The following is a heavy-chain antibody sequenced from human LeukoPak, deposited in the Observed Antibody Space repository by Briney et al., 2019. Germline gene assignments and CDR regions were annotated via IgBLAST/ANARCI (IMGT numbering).Heavy chain of an antibody. V-gene: IGHV3-30*03. J-gene: IGHJ4*02. CDR3: ARVGYEYSSSSGVDY. Sequence: GGSLRLSCAASGFTFSSYGMHWVRQAPGKGLEWVAVISYDGSNKYYADSVKGRFTISRDNSKNTLYLQMNSLRAEDTAVYYCARVGYEYSSSSGVDYWGQGTLVTVSS. CDR2: ISYDGSNK. CDR1: GFTFSSYG. D-gene: IGHD6-6*01.